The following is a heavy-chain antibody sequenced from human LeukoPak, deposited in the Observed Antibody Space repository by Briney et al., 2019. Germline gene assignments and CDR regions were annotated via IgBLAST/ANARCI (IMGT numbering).Heavy chain of an antibody. CDR1: GFTFSSYA. CDR3: ARDRARLLEWLGDLAY. D-gene: IGHD3-3*01. CDR2: ISGSGGST. V-gene: IGHV3-23*01. J-gene: IGHJ4*02. Sequence: PGGSLRLSCAASGFTFSSYAMSWVRQAPGKGLEWVSAISGSGGSTYYADSVKGRFTISRDNSKNTLYLQMNSLRAEDTAVYYCARDRARLLEWLGDLAYWGQGTLVTVSS.